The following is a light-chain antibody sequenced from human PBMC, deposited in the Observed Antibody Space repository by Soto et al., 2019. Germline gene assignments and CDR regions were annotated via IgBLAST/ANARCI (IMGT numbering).Light chain of an antibody. V-gene: IGLV1-40*01. CDR2: GNT. CDR3: LSFDSSLSVV. CDR1: SSNIGAGYD. J-gene: IGLJ2*01. Sequence: QPVLTQPPSVSGAPGQRVTISCTGSSSNIGAGYDVHWYQQLPGRAPKLRIYGNTNRPSGVPDRFSGSKSGTSASLAITGLQAEDEADYYCLSFDSSLSVVFGGGTKVTVL.